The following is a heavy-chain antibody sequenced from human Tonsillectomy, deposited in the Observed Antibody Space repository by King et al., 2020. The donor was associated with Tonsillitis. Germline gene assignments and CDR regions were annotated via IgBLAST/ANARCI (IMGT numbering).Heavy chain of an antibody. CDR2: IDWDDDK. J-gene: IGHJ3*02. Sequence: TLKESGPALVKPTQTLTLTCTFSWFSLSTNGMRVSWIRQPPGKALELLARIDWDDDKFYSTSLKTRPTISQDTSKNQVVLTMTNVDPVDTATYYCARNAGTLGATGQGPFDSWGQGTMVTVSS. V-gene: IGHV2-70*04. D-gene: IGHD1-26*01. CDR1: WFSLSTNGMR. CDR3: ARNAGTLGATGQGPFDS.